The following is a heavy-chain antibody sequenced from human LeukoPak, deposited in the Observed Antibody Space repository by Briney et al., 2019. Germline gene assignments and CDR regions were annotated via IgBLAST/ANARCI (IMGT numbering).Heavy chain of an antibody. CDR3: ARDRHDYTHYFDY. CDR1: GLTFSSYA. CDR2: ISGSGDST. J-gene: IGHJ4*02. Sequence: GGSLRLSCAAPGLTFSSYAMSWVRQAPGKGLEWVSSISGSGDSTYYADSVKGRFTISRDNSKSTLYLQMHNLGAEDTAVYYCARDRHDYTHYFDYWGQGTLVTVSS. V-gene: IGHV3-23*01. D-gene: IGHD4-11*01.